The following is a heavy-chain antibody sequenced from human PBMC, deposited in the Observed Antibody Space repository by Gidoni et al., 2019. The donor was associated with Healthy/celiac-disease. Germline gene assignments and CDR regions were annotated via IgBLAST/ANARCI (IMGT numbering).Heavy chain of an antibody. J-gene: IGHJ4*02. Sequence: ELQLVGLGGALVKPGGSLRLPGAAAGVHSSHAWMSWVRQAPGKGLEWVGRIKSKTDGGTTDYAAPVKGRFTISRDDSKNTLYLQMNSLKTEDTAVYYCTTGIYGDGGGYWGQGTLVTVSS. CDR2: IKSKTDGGTT. D-gene: IGHD4-17*01. CDR3: TTGIYGDGGGY. CDR1: GVHSSHAW. V-gene: IGHV3-15*02.